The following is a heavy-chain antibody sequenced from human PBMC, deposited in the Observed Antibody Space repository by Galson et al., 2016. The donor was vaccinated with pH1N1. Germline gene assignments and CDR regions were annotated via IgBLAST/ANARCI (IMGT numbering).Heavy chain of an antibody. J-gene: IGHJ4*02. V-gene: IGHV1-2*02. Sequence: SVKVSCKASGYNFNVYYMHWVRQAPGQGLQWMGWIDPNSGTTYYAQKFQGRVTMTRDTSISTAYMELSRLTSDDTALYYCARILRTLVSDYWGQGTLVTVSS. CDR3: ARILRTLVSDY. D-gene: IGHD6-6*01. CDR1: GYNFNVYY. CDR2: IDPNSGTT.